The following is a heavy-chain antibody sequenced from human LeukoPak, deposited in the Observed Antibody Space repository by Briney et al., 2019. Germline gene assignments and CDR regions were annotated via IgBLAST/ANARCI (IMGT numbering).Heavy chain of an antibody. V-gene: IGHV1-2*02. CDR1: GFTFTGYY. CDR3: ARGYWSSGWSSYYYMDV. CDR2: INPNSGGT. Sequence: ASVKVSCKASGFTFTGYYMHWVRQAPGQGLEWMGWINPNSGGTNYAQKFQGRVTMTRDTSITTAYMELTSLRSDDTAVYYCARGYWSSGWSSYYYMDVWGKGTTVTISS. J-gene: IGHJ6*03. D-gene: IGHD6-13*01.